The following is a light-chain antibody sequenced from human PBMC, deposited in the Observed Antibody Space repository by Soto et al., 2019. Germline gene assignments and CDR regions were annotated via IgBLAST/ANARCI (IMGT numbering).Light chain of an antibody. V-gene: IGKV1-6*01. Sequence: AIQMTQSPSSLSASVGDRVTITCRASQGIRNDLGWYQQKPVKAPRLPLHAATTLQSGVPSRFSGSGSGTDFTLSINSLQREDFATYYCQQTYSAPPLFGQGTKVDIK. CDR2: AAT. CDR1: QGIRND. CDR3: QQTYSAPPL. J-gene: IGKJ1*01.